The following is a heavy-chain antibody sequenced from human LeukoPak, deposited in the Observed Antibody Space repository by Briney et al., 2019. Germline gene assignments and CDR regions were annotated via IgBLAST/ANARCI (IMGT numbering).Heavy chain of an antibody. J-gene: IGHJ4*02. Sequence: GGSLRLSCAASGFTFSSNWMTWVRRAPGKGLVWVSRINSDGSSTSYADSVKGRFTISRDNAKNTLYLQVNSLRAEDTAVYYCARDWRVTVTEFDYWGQGTLVTVSS. CDR2: INSDGSST. V-gene: IGHV3-74*01. D-gene: IGHD4-17*01. CDR3: ARDWRVTVTEFDY. CDR1: GFTFSSNW.